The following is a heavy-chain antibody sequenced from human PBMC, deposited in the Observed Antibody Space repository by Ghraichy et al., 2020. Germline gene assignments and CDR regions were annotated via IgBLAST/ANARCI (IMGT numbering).Heavy chain of an antibody. Sequence: ASVKVSCKASGYTFTSYDINWVRQATGQGLEWMGWMNPNSGNTGYAQKFQDRVTMTRNTSISTAYMELSSLRSEDTAVYYCARGGYGGYSGYDYYYYYYGMDVWGQGTTVTVSS. J-gene: IGHJ6*02. CDR3: ARGGYGGYSGYDYYYYYYGMDV. CDR2: MNPNSGNT. CDR1: GYTFTSYD. D-gene: IGHD5-12*01. V-gene: IGHV1-8*01.